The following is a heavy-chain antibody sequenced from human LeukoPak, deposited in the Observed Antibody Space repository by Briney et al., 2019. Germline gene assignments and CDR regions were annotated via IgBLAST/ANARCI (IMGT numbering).Heavy chain of an antibody. CDR2: ISTSGGRR. CDR3: AKEPYSGSQLLDY. V-gene: IGHV3-23*01. Sequence: GGSLRLSCAASGFTFSSDAMSWVGQAPGKGVEWVSAISTSGGRRYYADSVKGRFTISRDNSNNTLYLQMNTLRPEDTAVYYCAKEPYSGSQLLDYWGQGTLVTVSS. D-gene: IGHD1-26*01. CDR1: GFTFSSDA. J-gene: IGHJ4*02.